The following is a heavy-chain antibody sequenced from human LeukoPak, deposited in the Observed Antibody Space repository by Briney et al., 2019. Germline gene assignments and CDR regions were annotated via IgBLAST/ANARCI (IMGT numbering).Heavy chain of an antibody. J-gene: IGHJ4*02. CDR2: IYSGGNT. V-gene: IGHV3-53*01. CDR3: ARDLHPRLAGFFDY. CDR1: GFTVISNY. D-gene: IGHD3-3*02. Sequence: PGGSLRLSCAASGFTVISNYMSWARQAPGKGLEWVSVIYSGGNTYYADSVEGRFTISRDNSKNTLYLQMKTLKAEDTAVYYCARDLHPRLAGFFDYWGQGTLVTVSS.